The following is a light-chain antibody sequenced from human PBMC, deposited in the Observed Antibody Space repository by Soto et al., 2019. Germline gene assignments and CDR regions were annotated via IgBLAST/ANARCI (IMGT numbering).Light chain of an antibody. CDR2: ENN. CDR1: SCDIGNNY. V-gene: IGLV1-51*02. Sequence: CSGRSCDIGNNYVSWYQQLPGTAPKLLIYENNKRPSGIPDRFSGSKSGTSATLGITGLQTGDEADYYCGTWDSSLSVYVFGTGTKVTVL. J-gene: IGLJ1*01. CDR3: GTWDSSLSVYV.